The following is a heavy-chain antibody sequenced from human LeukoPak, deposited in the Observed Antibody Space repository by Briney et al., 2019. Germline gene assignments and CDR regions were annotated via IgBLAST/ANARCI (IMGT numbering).Heavy chain of an antibody. CDR2: ITSSSSTM. V-gene: IGHV3-48*01. D-gene: IGHD5-18*01. CDR3: ARAGLPGYYYYMDV. J-gene: IGHJ6*03. CDR1: GFTWSSYS. Sequence: GGSLRLACAASGFTWSSYSMRWDRQAPGQGLEWVSYITSSSSTMYYADSVKGRFTIFRDNAKNSLYLQMNSLRAEDTAIYYCARAGLPGYYYYMDVWGKGPTVTVSS.